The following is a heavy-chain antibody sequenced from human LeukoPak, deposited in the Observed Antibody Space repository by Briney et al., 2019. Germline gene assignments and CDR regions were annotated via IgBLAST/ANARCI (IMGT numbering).Heavy chain of an antibody. Sequence: GGSLRLSCAASGFIFSSYAMRWVRQAPGEGLEWVSAISGSGGSTYYADSVKGRFTISRDNSKNTLYLQMNSLRAEDTAVYYCANSPIAVAGMGYWGQGTLVTVSS. V-gene: IGHV3-23*01. D-gene: IGHD6-19*01. CDR3: ANSPIAVAGMGY. CDR1: GFIFSSYA. J-gene: IGHJ4*02. CDR2: ISGSGGST.